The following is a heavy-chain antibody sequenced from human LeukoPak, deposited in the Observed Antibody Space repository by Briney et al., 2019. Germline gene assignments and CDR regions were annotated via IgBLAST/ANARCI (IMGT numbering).Heavy chain of an antibody. CDR1: GFTFDDYG. Sequence: GGSLRLSCAASGFTFDDYGMNWVRQAPGKGLEWVSGINWNGGNTGYADSVKGRFTISRDNAKNSLYLQMNSLRAEDMALYYCAKAGTPSYTSKLQYYFDYWGQGTLVTVSP. D-gene: IGHD2-2*02. V-gene: IGHV3-20*04. CDR3: AKAGTPSYTSKLQYYFDY. CDR2: INWNGGNT. J-gene: IGHJ4*02.